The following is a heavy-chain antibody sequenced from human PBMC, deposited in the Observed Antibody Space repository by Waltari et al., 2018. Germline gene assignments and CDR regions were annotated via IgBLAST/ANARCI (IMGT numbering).Heavy chain of an antibody. D-gene: IGHD2-2*01. CDR1: GFTFSSYW. CDR2: IKQDGSEK. CDR3: ARGTVPAAIYWFDP. V-gene: IGHV3-7*04. J-gene: IGHJ5*02. Sequence: EVQLVESGGGLVQPGGSLRLSCAASGFTFSSYWMSWVRQAPGKGLEWVANIKQDGSEKYYVDSVKGRCTISRDNAKNSLYLQMNSLRAEDTAVYYWARGTVPAAIYWFDPWGQGTLVTVSS.